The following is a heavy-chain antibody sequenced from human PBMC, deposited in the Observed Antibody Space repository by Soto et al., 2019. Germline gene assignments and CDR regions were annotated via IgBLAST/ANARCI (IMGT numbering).Heavy chain of an antibody. CDR3: YYYYDSSGYPSD. D-gene: IGHD3-22*01. Sequence: GASVKVSCKASGGTFSSYAISWVRQAPGQGLEWMGGIIPIFGTANYAQKFQGRVTITADESTSTAYMELSSLRSEDTAVYYCYYYYDSSGYPSDWGQGTLVTVS. CDR1: GGTFSSYA. CDR2: IIPIFGTA. J-gene: IGHJ4*02. V-gene: IGHV1-69*13.